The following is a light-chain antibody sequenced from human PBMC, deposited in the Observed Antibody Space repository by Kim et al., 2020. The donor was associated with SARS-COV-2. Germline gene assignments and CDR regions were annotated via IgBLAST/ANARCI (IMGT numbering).Light chain of an antibody. J-gene: IGKJ2*03. V-gene: IGKV3-15*01. Sequence: SAGERAFLSFSSSPIVRSYLPLYQQIPGQAPRLLIYGASTRATGIPARFSVSGSVTEFTLTISSLQSEDFAVYYCQQYNNWPPERSFGQGTKLEI. CDR3: QQYNNWPPERS. CDR1: PIVRSY. CDR2: GAS.